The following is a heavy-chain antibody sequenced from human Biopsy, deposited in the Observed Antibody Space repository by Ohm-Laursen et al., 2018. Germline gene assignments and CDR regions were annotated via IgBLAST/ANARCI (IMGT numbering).Heavy chain of an antibody. CDR3: ARDGEAKYCKHGVCPSDF. CDR1: GFTFSGFS. V-gene: IGHV3-21*01. J-gene: IGHJ4*02. CDR2: ISASGNHI. Sequence: SLRLSCAASGFTFSGFSINWVRQAPGKGLEWVSSISASGNHIYYTGSVKGRFTVSRDNGKNSVYLQMNSLRVEDTAVYYCARDGEAKYCKHGVCPSDFWGQGTLVTVSS. D-gene: IGHD2-8*01.